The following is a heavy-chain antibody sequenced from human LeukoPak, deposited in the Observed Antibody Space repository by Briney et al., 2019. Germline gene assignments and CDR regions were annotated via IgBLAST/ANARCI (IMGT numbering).Heavy chain of an antibody. CDR1: GFTFSSYA. CDR2: ISGSGGST. D-gene: IGHD3-10*01. CDR3: AKDLLLWFGEFPGLFDY. Sequence: GGSLRLSFAASGFTFSSYAMSWVRQAPGKGLEWVSAISGSGGSTYYADSVKGRFTISRDNSKNTLYLQMNSLRAEDTAVYYCAKDLLLWFGEFPGLFDYWGQGTLVTVSS. V-gene: IGHV3-23*01. J-gene: IGHJ4*02.